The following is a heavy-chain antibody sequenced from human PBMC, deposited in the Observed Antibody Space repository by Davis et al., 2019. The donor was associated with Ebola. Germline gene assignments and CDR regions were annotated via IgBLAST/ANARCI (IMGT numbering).Heavy chain of an antibody. CDR1: GGSISSGDYY. CDR2: IYYSGST. J-gene: IGHJ6*02. V-gene: IGHV4-30-4*01. CDR3: ARDSGGYCSSTSCYYYYGMDV. Sequence: SETLSLTCTVSGGSISSGDYYWSWIRQPPVQGLEWIGYIYYSGSTYYNPSLKSRVTISVDTSKNQFSLKLSSVTAADTAVYYCARDSGGYCSSTSCYYYYGMDVWGQGTTVTVSS. D-gene: IGHD2-2*01.